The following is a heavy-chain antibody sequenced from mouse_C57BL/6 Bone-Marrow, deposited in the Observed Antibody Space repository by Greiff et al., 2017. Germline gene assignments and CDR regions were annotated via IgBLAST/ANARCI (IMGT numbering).Heavy chain of an antibody. CDR3: ASNYYAAY. Sequence: ESGPGLVKLSQSLSLTCSVTGYSITSGYYWNWIRQFPGNLLEWMGYISYDGSNNYNPSLKNRISITLDTSKNHMCLKLNSGTTEDTATDYCASNYYAAYWGQGTLVTVSA. CDR2: ISYDGSN. D-gene: IGHD1-1*01. J-gene: IGHJ3*01. V-gene: IGHV3-6*01. CDR1: GYSITSGYY.